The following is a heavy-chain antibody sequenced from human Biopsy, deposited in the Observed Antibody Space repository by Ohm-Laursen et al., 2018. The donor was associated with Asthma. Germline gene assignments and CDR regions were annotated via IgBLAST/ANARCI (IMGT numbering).Heavy chain of an antibody. Sequence: SVKVSCKSLGGTFNTYVIGWVRQAPGQGLEWMGGINSVFGTTTYPQKFQDRVTIAADDSTSTVYMELSSLRSEDTAAYYCARKAGSCISRTCYSLDFWGQGTLVTVSS. D-gene: IGHD2-2*01. CDR3: ARKAGSCISRTCYSLDF. J-gene: IGHJ4*02. CDR2: INSVFGTT. CDR1: GGTFNTYV. V-gene: IGHV1-69*13.